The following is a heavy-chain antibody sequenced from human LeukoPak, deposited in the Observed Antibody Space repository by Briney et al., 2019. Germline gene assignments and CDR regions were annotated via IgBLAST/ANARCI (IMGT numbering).Heavy chain of an antibody. CDR3: ARANMVRGDPYFDY. D-gene: IGHD3-10*01. J-gene: IGHJ4*02. CDR1: GGSISSSSYY. Sequence: SETLSLTCTVSGGSISSSSYYWGWIRQPPGKGLEWIGSIYYSGSTYYNPSLKSRVTISVDTSKNQFSLKLSSVTAADTAVYYCARANMVRGDPYFDYLGQGTLVTVSS. V-gene: IGHV4-39*01. CDR2: IYYSGST.